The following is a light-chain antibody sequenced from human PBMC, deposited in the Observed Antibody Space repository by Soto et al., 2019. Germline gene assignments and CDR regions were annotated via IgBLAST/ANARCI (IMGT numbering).Light chain of an antibody. CDR1: RSISIY. Sequence: DIQMTQSPSSLSASVGDRATITCRASRSISIYLNWYQQRPGKAPKLLIYAASSLQSGVPSRFSGSGSGTDFTLTISSLQPEDFATYYCQQSHSTPSWTFGQGTKVDIK. V-gene: IGKV1-39*01. J-gene: IGKJ1*01. CDR2: AAS. CDR3: QQSHSTPSWT.